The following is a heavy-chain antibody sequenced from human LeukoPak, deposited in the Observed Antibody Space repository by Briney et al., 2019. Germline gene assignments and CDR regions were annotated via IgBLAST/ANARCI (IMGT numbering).Heavy chain of an antibody. CDR1: GFTLGTYW. Sequence: GGSLRLSCAASGFTLGTYWMHWVRQAPGKGLVWVSRISYDGSNTNYADFVRGRFTISRDNAKNTLYLQMNSLRAEDTAVYYCGVLTLNPGWGQGTLVSVSS. CDR2: ISYDGSNT. D-gene: IGHD2-8*01. J-gene: IGHJ4*02. CDR3: GVLTLNPG. V-gene: IGHV3-74*01.